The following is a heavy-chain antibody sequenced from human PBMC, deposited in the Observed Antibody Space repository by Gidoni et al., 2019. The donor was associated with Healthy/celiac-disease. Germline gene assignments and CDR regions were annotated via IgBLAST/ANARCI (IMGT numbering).Heavy chain of an antibody. CDR3: ARDWDYDSSPVSYFDY. CDR2: IYHSGST. V-gene: IGHV4-38-2*02. J-gene: IGHJ4*02. Sequence: HVQLQESGPGLVKPSETLSLTCAVSGYSISIGYYWGWIRQPPGKGLEWIGSIYHSGSTYYNPSLKSRVTISVDTSKNQFSLKLSSVTAADTAVYDCARDWDYDSSPVSYFDYWGQGTLVTVSA. D-gene: IGHD3-22*01. CDR1: GYSISIGYY.